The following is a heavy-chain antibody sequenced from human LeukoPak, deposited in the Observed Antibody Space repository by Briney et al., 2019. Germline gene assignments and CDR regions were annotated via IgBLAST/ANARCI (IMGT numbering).Heavy chain of an antibody. J-gene: IGHJ5*02. V-gene: IGHV3-7*01. CDR1: GFPFSSYW. CDR3: KKDAPGQWLTPP. CDR2: IKQDGREK. D-gene: IGHD6-19*01. Sequence: GGSLRLSCAASGFPFSSYWMSWVRQAPGKGLEWVANIKQDGREKYYVDSVKGRFTISRDNAKNSLYLQMNSLRAEDTAVYYCKKDAPGQWLTPPWGQGTLVTVSS.